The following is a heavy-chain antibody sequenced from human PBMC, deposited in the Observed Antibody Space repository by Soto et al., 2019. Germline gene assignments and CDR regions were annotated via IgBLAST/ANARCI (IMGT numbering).Heavy chain of an antibody. CDR3: ARERPEKYFDS. V-gene: IGHV4-59*01. CDR1: GGSFSSYC. J-gene: IGHJ4*02. CDR2: IFHSGSA. D-gene: IGHD6-6*01. Sequence: SETLSLTCTLSGGSFSSYCWSWIRQPPGKGLEWVGCIFHSGSANYDPSLLNRVTMSVDTSKNQFSLTLNSVTVADTAAYFCARERPEKYFDSWGRGILVTVSS.